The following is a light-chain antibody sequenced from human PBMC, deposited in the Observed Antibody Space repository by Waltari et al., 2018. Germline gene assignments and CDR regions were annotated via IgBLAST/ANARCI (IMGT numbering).Light chain of an antibody. CDR1: SSNIGAGSD. J-gene: IGLJ3*02. CDR3: QSYDSSLGASV. Sequence: QSGLTQPPSVSGAPGQRVTISCTGSSSNIGAGSDVHWYQLLPGTAPKLLHYANNNPPSGVADRFAGSTSGTSASLAITGLQGEDEADYYCQSYDSSLGASVFGGGTKLTVL. CDR2: ANN. V-gene: IGLV1-40*01.